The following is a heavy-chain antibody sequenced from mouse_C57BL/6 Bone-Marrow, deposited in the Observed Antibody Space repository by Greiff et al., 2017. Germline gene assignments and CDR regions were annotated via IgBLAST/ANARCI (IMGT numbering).Heavy chain of an antibody. D-gene: IGHD2-4*01. V-gene: IGHV1-74*01. CDR1: GYTFTSYW. Sequence: QVQLQQPGAELVKPGASVKVSCKASGYTFTSYWMHWVKQRPGQGLEWIGRIHPSDSDTNYNQKFKGKATLTADKSSSTAYMQLSSLTSEVYAVYCGAPMDYDRGFDYWGQGTTLTVSA. J-gene: IGHJ2*01. CDR3: APMDYDRGFDY. CDR2: IHPSDSDT.